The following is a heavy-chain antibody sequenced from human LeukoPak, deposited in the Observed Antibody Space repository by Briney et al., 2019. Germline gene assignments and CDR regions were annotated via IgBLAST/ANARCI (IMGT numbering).Heavy chain of an antibody. D-gene: IGHD3-22*01. CDR3: ARGHDDSSGYYYFDWFDP. J-gene: IGHJ5*02. CDR1: GGSFSGYY. Sequence: SETLSLTCAVYGGSFSGYYWSWIRQPPGKGLEWIGEINHRGSTNYNPSLKSRVTISVDTSKNQFSLKLSSVTAADTAVYYCARGHDDSSGYYYFDWFDPWGQGTLVTVSS. CDR2: INHRGST. V-gene: IGHV4-34*01.